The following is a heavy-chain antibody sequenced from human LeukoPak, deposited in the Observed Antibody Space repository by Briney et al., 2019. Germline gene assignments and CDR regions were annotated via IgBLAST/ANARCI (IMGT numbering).Heavy chain of an antibody. D-gene: IGHD2-21*01. V-gene: IGHV3-64*01. CDR1: GFTFSTDA. CDR2: LSGSGATI. CDR3: ARGAVGISPY. J-gene: IGHJ4*02. Sequence: GGSLRLSCAASGFTFSTDAMHWLRQAPGKGLEHVSALSGSGATIYYANSVKGRFTISRDNSRNTLYLQMGSLRAEDMAVYYCARGAVGISPYWGQGTLVTVSS.